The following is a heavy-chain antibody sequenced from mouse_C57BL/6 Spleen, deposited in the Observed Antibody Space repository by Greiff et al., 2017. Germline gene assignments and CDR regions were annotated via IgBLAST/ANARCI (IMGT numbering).Heavy chain of an antibody. J-gene: IGHJ3*01. D-gene: IGHD3-2*02. CDR2: INPGSGGT. CDR3: ARETAQGWFAY. Sequence: QVQLQQSGAELVRPGTSVKVSCKASGYAFTNYLIEWVKQRPGQGLEWIGVINPGSGGTNYNEKFKGKATLTADKSSSTAYMQLSSLTSEDSAVYFCARETAQGWFAYWGQGTLVTVSA. CDR1: GYAFTNYL. V-gene: IGHV1-54*01.